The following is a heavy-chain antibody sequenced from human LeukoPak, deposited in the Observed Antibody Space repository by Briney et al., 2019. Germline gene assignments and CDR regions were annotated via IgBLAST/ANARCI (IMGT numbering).Heavy chain of an antibody. CDR3: AKATVYSSSTLDY. CDR1: GFTFSYSA. CDR2: ISGSGSDT. V-gene: IGHV3-23*01. Sequence: PGASLRLSCAASGFTFSYSAMSWVRQAPGKGLEWISPISGSGSDTNYAYSVRGRLIISRDNSKHTLYLQINSLRAEHTAVYYCAKATVYSSSTLDYWGQGTLVTVSS. J-gene: IGHJ4*02. D-gene: IGHD6-6*01.